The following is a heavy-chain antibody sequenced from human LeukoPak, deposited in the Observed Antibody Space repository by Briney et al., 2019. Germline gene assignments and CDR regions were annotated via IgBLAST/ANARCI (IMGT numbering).Heavy chain of an antibody. D-gene: IGHD3-10*01. CDR3: ATNYYGSGSTELNWFDP. CDR2: INHSGST. CDR1: GGSFSGYY. Sequence: SETLSLTCAVCGGSFSGYYWSWIRQPPGKGLEWIGEINHSGSTNYSPSLKSRVTISVDTSKNQFSLKLSSVTAADTAVYYCATNYYGSGSTELNWFDPWGQGTLVTVSS. V-gene: IGHV4-34*01. J-gene: IGHJ5*02.